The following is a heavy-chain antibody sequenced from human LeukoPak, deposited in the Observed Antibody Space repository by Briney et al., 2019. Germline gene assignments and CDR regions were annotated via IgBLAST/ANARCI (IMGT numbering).Heavy chain of an antibody. CDR2: IIPILGIA. J-gene: IGHJ4*02. Sequence: GASVKVSCKASGGTFSSYAISWVRQAPGQGLEWMGRIIPILGIANYAQKFQGRVTITADKSTSTAYMELSSLRSEDTAVYYCARDIKQQLAPFDYWGQGTLVTVSS. D-gene: IGHD6-13*01. V-gene: IGHV1-69*04. CDR1: GGTFSSYA. CDR3: ARDIKQQLAPFDY.